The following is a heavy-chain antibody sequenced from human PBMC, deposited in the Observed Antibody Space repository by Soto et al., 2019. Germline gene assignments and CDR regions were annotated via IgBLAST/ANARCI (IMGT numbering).Heavy chain of an antibody. CDR3: ARLGYCGGDCYSHYFDY. CDR2: ISAYNGNT. CDR1: GYTFTSYG. D-gene: IGHD2-21*02. J-gene: IGHJ4*02. Sequence: ASVKVSCKASGYTFTSYGISWVRQAPGQGLEWMGWISAYNGNTNYAQKLQGRVTMTTDTSTSTAYMELRSLRSDDTAVYYCARLGYCGGDCYSHYFDYWGQGTLVTVSS. V-gene: IGHV1-18*04.